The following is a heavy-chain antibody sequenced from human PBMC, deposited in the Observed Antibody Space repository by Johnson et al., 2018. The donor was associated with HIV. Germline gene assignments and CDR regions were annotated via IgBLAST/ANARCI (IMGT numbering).Heavy chain of an antibody. CDR1: GFTLSSYA. D-gene: IGHD3-10*01. CDR3: ARVSLYYGSGNDAFDI. CDR2: ISYDGSNK. J-gene: IGHJ3*02. V-gene: IGHV3-30*04. Sequence: QVQLVESGGGVVRPGGSLRLSCAASGFTLSSYAMHWVRQAPGKGLEWVAVISYDGSNKYYAASVKGRFTISSDNSKNTLYLQMSSLSAEDTAVYYCARVSLYYGSGNDAFDIWGQGTMVTVSS.